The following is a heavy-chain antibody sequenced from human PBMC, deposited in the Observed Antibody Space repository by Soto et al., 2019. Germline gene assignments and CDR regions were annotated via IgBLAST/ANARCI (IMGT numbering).Heavy chain of an antibody. J-gene: IGHJ5*02. CDR2: IAYSGDT. D-gene: IGHD3-9*01. Sequence: ALSVISVDAGAYISGADSVRFWIRKPPGKGLEWIGYIAYSGDTYYNPSLRRRVTISADRSENKFSLTLKSVTAADTAVQFCARDFERSAIGPWGQGTSVTVSS. CDR3: ARDFERSAIGP. V-gene: IGHV4-31*11. CDR1: GAYISGADSV.